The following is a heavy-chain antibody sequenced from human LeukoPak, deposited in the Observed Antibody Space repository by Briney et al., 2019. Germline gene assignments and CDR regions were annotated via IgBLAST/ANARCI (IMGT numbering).Heavy chain of an antibody. CDR3: ARGITGTNNWFDP. J-gene: IGHJ5*02. Sequence: GGSLRLSCAPSGFTVSGNYMSWVRQAPGKGLEWVSLIYSGGGTYYADSVKGRFTISRDNSKNTLYLQMNNLRAEDTAVYYCARGITGTNNWFDPWGQGTLVTVSS. CDR1: GFTVSGNY. CDR2: IYSGGGT. V-gene: IGHV3-66*02. D-gene: IGHD1/OR15-1a*01.